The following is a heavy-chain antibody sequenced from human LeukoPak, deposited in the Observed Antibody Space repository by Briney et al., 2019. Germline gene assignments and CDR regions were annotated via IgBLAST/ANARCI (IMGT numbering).Heavy chain of an antibody. V-gene: IGHV3-9*01. CDR2: ISWNSGSI. D-gene: IGHD3-10*01. CDR3: AKDITMVRGGMDV. J-gene: IGHJ6*02. Sequence: PGGSQRLSCAASGFTFDDYAMHWVRQAPGKGLEWVSGISWNSGSIGYADSVKGRFTISRDNAKNSLYLQMNSLRAEDTALYYCAKDITMVRGGMDVWGQGTTVTVSS. CDR1: GFTFDDYA.